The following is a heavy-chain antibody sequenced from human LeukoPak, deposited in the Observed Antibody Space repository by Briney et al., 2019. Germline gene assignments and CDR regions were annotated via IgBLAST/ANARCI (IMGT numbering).Heavy chain of an antibody. J-gene: IGHJ3*02. CDR2: IYYSGST. V-gene: IGHV4-61*01. Sequence: SETLSLTCTVSGGSVSSGSYYWSWIRQPPGKGLEWIGSIYYSGSTNYNPSLKSRVTISVDTSKNQFSLKLSSVTAADTAVYYCAREIRSGSYWFPNAFDIWGQGTMVTVSS. D-gene: IGHD1-26*01. CDR3: AREIRSGSYWFPNAFDI. CDR1: GGSVSSGSYY.